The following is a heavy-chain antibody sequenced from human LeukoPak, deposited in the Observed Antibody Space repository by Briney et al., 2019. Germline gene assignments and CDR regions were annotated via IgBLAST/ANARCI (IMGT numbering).Heavy chain of an antibody. V-gene: IGHV3-21*04. Sequence: GGSLRLSCAASGFTVSSNYMSWVRQAPGKGLEWVSSISSSSSNIYYADSVKGRFTISRDNAKNSLYLQMNSLRAEDTALYYCAREAGGYCSGGSCSRREAFDIWGQGTMVTVSS. CDR2: ISSSSSNI. CDR1: GFTVSSNY. CDR3: AREAGGYCSGGSCSRREAFDI. J-gene: IGHJ3*02. D-gene: IGHD2-15*01.